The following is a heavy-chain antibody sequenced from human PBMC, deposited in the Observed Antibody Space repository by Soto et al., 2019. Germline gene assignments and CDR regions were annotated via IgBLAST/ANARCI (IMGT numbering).Heavy chain of an antibody. CDR1: GLAFRNSY. CDR3: ARGHYDLAY. CDR2: IRASGDTI. J-gene: IGHJ4*02. Sequence: QVQLVESGGGLVKPGGSLRLSCAVSGLAFRNSYMSWIRQAPGKGLEWVSFIRASGDTIYYADSVKGRFAISRDNAKNSLFLQMNSLRAEDTAVYYCARGHYDLAYWGQGTLVTVSS. D-gene: IGHD4-17*01. V-gene: IGHV3-11*01.